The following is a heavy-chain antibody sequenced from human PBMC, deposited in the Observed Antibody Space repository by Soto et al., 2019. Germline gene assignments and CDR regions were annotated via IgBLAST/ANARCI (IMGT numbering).Heavy chain of an antibody. CDR3: AKTRLGYCYSTSCYNFDY. V-gene: IGHV3-23*01. CDR2: VSGNGGNI. D-gene: IGHD2-2*02. CDR1: GFTFSSYA. J-gene: IGHJ4*02. Sequence: GGSLRLSCAASGFTFSSYAMSWVRQAPGKGLEWVSAVSGNGGNIYYADSVKGRFTISRDNSKNTLFLQMNSLRAEDTAVYSCAKTRLGYCYSTSCYNFDYWGQGTLVTVSS.